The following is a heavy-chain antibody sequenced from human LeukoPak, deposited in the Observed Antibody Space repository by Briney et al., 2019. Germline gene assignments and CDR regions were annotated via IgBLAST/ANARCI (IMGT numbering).Heavy chain of an antibody. Sequence: SETLSLTCAVSGGSISSGGYIWSWIRQPPGKGLEWIGYIYYSGSTYYNPSLKSRVTISVDTSKNQFSLKLSSVTAADTAVYYCARIYVLRYFDWLPNAFDIWGQGTMVTVSS. V-gene: IGHV4-30-4*07. J-gene: IGHJ3*02. CDR3: ARIYVLRYFDWLPNAFDI. D-gene: IGHD3-9*01. CDR1: GGSISSGGYI. CDR2: IYYSGST.